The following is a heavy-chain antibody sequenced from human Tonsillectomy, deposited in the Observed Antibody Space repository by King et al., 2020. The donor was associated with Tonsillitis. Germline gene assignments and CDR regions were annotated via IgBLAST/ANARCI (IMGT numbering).Heavy chain of an antibody. J-gene: IGHJ3*02. CDR2: ISGSGGST. CDR1: GFTFSSYA. D-gene: IGHD4-17*01. Sequence: EQLVQSGGGLVQPGGSLRLSCAASGFTFSSYAMSWVRQAPGKGLEWVSAISGSGGSTYYADSVKGRFTISRDNSKNTLYLQMNSLRAEHTAVYYCAKDWTYGDSDDDAFDIWGQGTMVTVSS. CDR3: AKDWTYGDSDDDAFDI. V-gene: IGHV3-23*04.